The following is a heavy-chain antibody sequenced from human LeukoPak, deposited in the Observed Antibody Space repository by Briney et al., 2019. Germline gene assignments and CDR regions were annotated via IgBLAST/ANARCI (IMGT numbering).Heavy chain of an antibody. D-gene: IGHD6-19*01. CDR3: ARVPALGLIDY. V-gene: IGHV3-74*01. J-gene: IGHJ4*02. Sequence: GGSLRLSCAASGFTFSSYLMHWVRQAPGKGLVWVSRINSDGSSTSYADSVKGRFTISRDNAKNTLYLQMNSLRAEDTAVYYCARVPALGLIDYWGQGTLVTVSS. CDR1: GFTFSSYL. CDR2: INSDGSST.